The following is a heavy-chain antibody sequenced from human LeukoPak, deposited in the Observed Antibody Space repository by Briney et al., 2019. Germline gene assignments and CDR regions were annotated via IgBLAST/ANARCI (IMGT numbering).Heavy chain of an antibody. CDR2: INNYGDST. CDR1: GFTFSTYP. CDR3: ARDGTCSSTSCYADY. J-gene: IGHJ4*02. V-gene: IGHV3-64D*06. D-gene: IGHD2-2*01. Sequence: PGGSLRLSCSASGFTFSTYPMHWVRQAPGKGLEYVSAINNYGDSTYYADSVKGRFTISRDNSKNTLYLQMSSLRAEDTAVYYCARDGTCSSTSCYADYWGQGTLVTVSS.